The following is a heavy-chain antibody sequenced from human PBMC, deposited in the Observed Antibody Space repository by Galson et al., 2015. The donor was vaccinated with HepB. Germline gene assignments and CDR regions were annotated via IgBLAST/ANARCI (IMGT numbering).Heavy chain of an antibody. CDR1: GFTFTSFN. D-gene: IGHD3-16*01. CDR2: IWYDETYK. V-gene: IGHV3-33*01. Sequence: SLRLSCAASGFTFTSFNMHWVRQAPGKGLEWVAIIWYDETYKYYADSVKGRFTISREDSKNTLYLQMNRLRAEDTAVYYCARLSLGGGFDYWGQGTLVTVSS. CDR3: ARLSLGGGFDY. J-gene: IGHJ4*02.